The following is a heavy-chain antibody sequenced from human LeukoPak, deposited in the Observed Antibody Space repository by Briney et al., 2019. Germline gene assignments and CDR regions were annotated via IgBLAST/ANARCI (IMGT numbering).Heavy chain of an antibody. CDR3: AREVEAYYYDSSGYPDNYYYYYMDV. CDR2: INPNSGGT. D-gene: IGHD3-22*01. V-gene: IGHV1-2*02. J-gene: IGHJ6*03. Sequence: ASVKVSCKASGYTFTGYYMHWVRQAPGQGLEWMGSINPNSGGTNYAQKFQGRVTMTRDTSISTAYMELSRLRSDDTAVYYCAREVEAYYYDSSGYPDNYYYYYMDVWGKGTTVTVSS. CDR1: GYTFTGYY.